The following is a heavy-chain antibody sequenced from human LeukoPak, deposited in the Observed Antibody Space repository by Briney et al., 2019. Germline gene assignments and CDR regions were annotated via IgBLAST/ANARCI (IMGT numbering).Heavy chain of an antibody. D-gene: IGHD6-13*01. Sequence: GGSPRLSCAASGFTFSSYAMSWVRQAPGKGLEWVSAISGSGGSTYYADSVKGRFTISRDNSKNTLYLQMNSLRAEDTAVYYCAKGVWAIAAAGLFDYWGQGTLVTVSS. CDR2: ISGSGGST. CDR1: GFTFSSYA. CDR3: AKGVWAIAAAGLFDY. J-gene: IGHJ4*02. V-gene: IGHV3-23*01.